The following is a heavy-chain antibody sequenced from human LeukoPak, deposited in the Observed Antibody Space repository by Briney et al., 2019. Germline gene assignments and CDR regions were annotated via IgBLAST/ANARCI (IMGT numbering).Heavy chain of an antibody. CDR1: GGSFSGYY. CDR2: INHSGST. J-gene: IGHJ4*02. CDR3: ARSLCSSTSCYTGFFDY. D-gene: IGHD2-2*02. V-gene: IGHV4-34*01. Sequence: PSETLSLTCAVYGGSFSGYYWSWIRQPPGKGLEWIGEINHSGSTNYNPSLKSRVTISVDTSKNQFSLKLSSVTAADTGVYYCARSLCSSTSCYTGFFDYWGQGTLATVSS.